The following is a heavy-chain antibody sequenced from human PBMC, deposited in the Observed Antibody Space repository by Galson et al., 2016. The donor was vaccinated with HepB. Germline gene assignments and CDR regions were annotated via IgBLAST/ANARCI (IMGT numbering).Heavy chain of an antibody. V-gene: IGHV4-31*03. CDR2: ISYTGSA. Sequence: TLSLTCTVSGASISSGAYYWSWIRQHPGKGLEWIGYISYTGSAYYNPSLKSRVTISVDTSENQFSLKLISVTAADTALYYCARDSGMQLYIDYCGQGTLVTVSA. D-gene: IGHD5-18*01. CDR1: GASISSGAYY. CDR3: ARDSGMQLYIDY. J-gene: IGHJ4*02.